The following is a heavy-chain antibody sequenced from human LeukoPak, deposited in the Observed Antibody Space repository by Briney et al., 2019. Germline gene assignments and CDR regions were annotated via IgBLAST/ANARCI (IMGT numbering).Heavy chain of an antibody. V-gene: IGHV1-2*02. CDR1: GYTFTVYY. CDR2: INPNSGGT. D-gene: IGHD3-9*01. CDR3: ARDYDILTGYFSPPDY. Sequence: GASVNVSCKASGYTFTVYYIHWVRQAPGQGLGWMGWINPNSGGTNYAQKFQGRVTMTRDTSISTAYMELNRLTSDDTAVYYCARDYDILTGYFSPPDYWGQGTLVTVSS. J-gene: IGHJ4*02.